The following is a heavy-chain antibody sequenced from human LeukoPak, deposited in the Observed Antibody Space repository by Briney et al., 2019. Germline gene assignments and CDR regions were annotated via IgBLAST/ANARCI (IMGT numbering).Heavy chain of an antibody. V-gene: IGHV3-48*01. CDR1: AFSFSYYS. CDR3: ARYSEDCSGGSCYSFDY. CDR2: ISSSSSTI. Sequence: TGGSLRLSCAASAFSFSYYSMNWVRQAPGKGLEWVAYISSSSSTIYYADSVKGRFTISRDNAKNSLHLQMNSLRAEDTAVYYCARYSEDCSGGSCYSFDYWGQGTLVTVSS. J-gene: IGHJ4*02. D-gene: IGHD2-15*01.